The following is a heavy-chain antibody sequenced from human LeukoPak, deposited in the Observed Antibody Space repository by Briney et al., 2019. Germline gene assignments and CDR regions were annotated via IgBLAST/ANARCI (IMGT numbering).Heavy chain of an antibody. V-gene: IGHV4-59*08. Sequence: SETLSLTCNVSGDSLTSHFWSWIRQTPGKGLEWIGYVFHSGTTNYSPSLRSRVTISLGTSKKQFYLRLASVTAADTAVYYCARRMATVTDAFDIWGRVTMVSVSS. D-gene: IGHD5-24*01. CDR2: VFHSGTT. CDR3: ARRMATVTDAFDI. CDR1: GDSLTSHF. J-gene: IGHJ3*02.